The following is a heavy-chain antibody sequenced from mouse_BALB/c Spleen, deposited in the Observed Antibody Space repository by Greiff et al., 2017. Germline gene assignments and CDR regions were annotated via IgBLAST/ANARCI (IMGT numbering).Heavy chain of an antibody. Sequence: VQLKESGPGLVKPSQSLSLTCTVTGYSITSDYAWNWIRQFPGNKLEWMGYISYSGSTSYNPSLKSRISITRDTSKNQFFLQLNSVTTEDTATYYCARWWDYDAVDYWGQGTTLTVSS. J-gene: IGHJ2*01. CDR1: GYSITSDYA. D-gene: IGHD2-4*01. CDR2: ISYSGST. CDR3: ARWWDYDAVDY. V-gene: IGHV3-2*02.